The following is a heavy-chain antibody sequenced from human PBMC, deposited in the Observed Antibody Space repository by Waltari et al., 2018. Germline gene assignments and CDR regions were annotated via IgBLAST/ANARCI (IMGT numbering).Heavy chain of an antibody. CDR2: ISYDGSNK. J-gene: IGHJ4*02. D-gene: IGHD5-18*01. CDR1: GFTSSSYA. CDR3: ARAKASDTAMVTGFDY. Sequence: QVQLVESGGGVVQPGRSLRLSCAASGFTSSSYAMHGVRQAPGKGLEWVAVISYDGSNKYYADSVKGRFTISRDNSKNTLYLQMNSLRAEDTAVYYCARAKASDTAMVTGFDYWGQGTLVTVSS. V-gene: IGHV3-30-3*01.